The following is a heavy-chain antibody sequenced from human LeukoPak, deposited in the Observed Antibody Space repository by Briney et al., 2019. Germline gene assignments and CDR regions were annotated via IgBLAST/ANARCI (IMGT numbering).Heavy chain of an antibody. CDR1: GFTFSSYG. CDR2: TIGSGSTT. Sequence: GGSLRLSCAASGFTFSSYGMNWVRQAPGKGLEWVAYTIGSGSTTYYADSVKGRFTISRDNAKNSLYLQMNSLRAEDTAVYYCAKGTTIGYCSGGSCYGGYYYYYGMDVWGQGTTVTVSS. V-gene: IGHV3-48*01. J-gene: IGHJ6*02. CDR3: AKGTTIGYCSGGSCYGGYYYYYGMDV. D-gene: IGHD2-15*01.